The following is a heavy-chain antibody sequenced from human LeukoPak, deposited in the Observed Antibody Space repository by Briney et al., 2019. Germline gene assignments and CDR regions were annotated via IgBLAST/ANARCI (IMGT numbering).Heavy chain of an antibody. D-gene: IGHD3-22*01. CDR1: GGSFSGYY. CDR3: ARGRNYYDSSGYYRSRIMDY. Sequence: SETLSLTCAVYGGSFSGYYWSWIRQPPGKGLEWIGEINHSGSTNYNPSLKSRATISVDTSKNQFSLKLSSVTAADTAVYYCARGRNYYDSSGYYRSRIMDYWGQGTLATVSS. V-gene: IGHV4-34*01. J-gene: IGHJ4*02. CDR2: INHSGST.